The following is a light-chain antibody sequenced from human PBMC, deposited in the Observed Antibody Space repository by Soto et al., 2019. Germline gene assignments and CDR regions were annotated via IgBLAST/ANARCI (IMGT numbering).Light chain of an antibody. CDR2: DAS. Sequence: DVQRSQATSTRSAPVGASVTIICRASQSISSWLAWYQQKPGKAPNLLIYDASTLERGVPSRFSGTGSGTEFTLTISSLQPDDFATYYCQQYHRSSITFGQGTRLEIK. CDR3: QQYHRSSIT. V-gene: IGKV1-5*02. J-gene: IGKJ5*01. CDR1: QSISSW.